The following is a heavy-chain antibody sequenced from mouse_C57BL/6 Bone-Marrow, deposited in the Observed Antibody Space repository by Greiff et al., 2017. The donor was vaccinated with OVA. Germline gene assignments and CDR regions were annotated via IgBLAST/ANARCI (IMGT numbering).Heavy chain of an antibody. CDR1: GFTFSSYG. D-gene: IGHD4-1*02. V-gene: IGHV5-6*01. CDR3: ARHDSNWAYFDY. J-gene: IGHJ2*01. Sequence: EVKVVESGGDLVKPGGSLKLSCAASGFTFSSYGMSWVRQTPDKRLEWVATISSGGSYTYYPDSVKGRFTISRDNAKNTLYLQMSSLKSEDTAMYYCARHDSNWAYFDYWGQGTTLTVSS. CDR2: ISSGGSYT.